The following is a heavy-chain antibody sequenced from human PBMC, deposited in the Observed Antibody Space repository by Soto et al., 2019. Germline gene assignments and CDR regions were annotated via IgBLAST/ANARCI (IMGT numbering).Heavy chain of an antibody. D-gene: IGHD3-16*02. CDR1: GGSISSGGSY. CDR3: ARGSYHIYYYYYMDG. CDR2: IYYSGST. Sequence: QVQLQESGPGLVKPSQTLSLTCTVSGGSISSGGSYWSWIRQHPGKALEWIGYIYYSGSTYYNPSLKSRVTISVDTSKNRFSLKLSSVTAADTAVYYCARGSYHIYYYYYMDGWGKGTTVTVSS. V-gene: IGHV4-31*03. J-gene: IGHJ6*03.